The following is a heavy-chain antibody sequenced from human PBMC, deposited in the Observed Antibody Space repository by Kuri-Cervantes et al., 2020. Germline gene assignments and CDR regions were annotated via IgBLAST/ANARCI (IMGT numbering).Heavy chain of an antibody. D-gene: IGHD6-6*01. Sequence: GGSLRLSCAASGFTFSSYSMNWVRQAPGKGLEWVSSISSSRSYMYYADSVKGRFTISRDNAKNSLYLQMNSLRAEDTAVYYCARALGYSSSILDYWGQGTLVTVSS. J-gene: IGHJ4*02. CDR1: GFTFSSYS. CDR2: ISSSRSYM. V-gene: IGHV3-21*04. CDR3: ARALGYSSSILDY.